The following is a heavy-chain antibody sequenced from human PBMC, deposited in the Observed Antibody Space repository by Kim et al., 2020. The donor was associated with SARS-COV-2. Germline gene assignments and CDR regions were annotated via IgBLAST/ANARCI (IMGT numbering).Heavy chain of an antibody. V-gene: IGHV3-30*04. CDR1: GFTFSSYA. J-gene: IGHJ2*01. CDR2: ISYDGSNK. CDR3: ARDSRQYQLLPYWYFDL. Sequence: GGSLRLSCAASGFTFSSYAMHWVRQAPGKGLEWVAVISYDGSNKYYADSVKGRFTISRDNSKNTLYLQMNSLRAEDTAVYYCARDSRQYQLLPYWYFDLWGRGTLVTVSS. D-gene: IGHD2-2*01.